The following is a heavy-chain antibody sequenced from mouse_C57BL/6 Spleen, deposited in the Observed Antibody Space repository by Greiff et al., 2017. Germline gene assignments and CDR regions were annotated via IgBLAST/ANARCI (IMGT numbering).Heavy chain of an antibody. Sequence: QVQLQQSGPELVKPGASVKISCKASGYAFSSSWMNWVKQRPGKGLEWIGRIYPGDGDTNYNGKFKGKATLTADKSSSTAYMQLRSLTSEDSAVYFCAIDLRRYFDYWGQGTTLTVSS. V-gene: IGHV1-82*01. CDR1: GYAFSSSW. J-gene: IGHJ2*01. CDR2: IYPGDGDT. CDR3: AIDLRRYFDY. D-gene: IGHD2-12*01.